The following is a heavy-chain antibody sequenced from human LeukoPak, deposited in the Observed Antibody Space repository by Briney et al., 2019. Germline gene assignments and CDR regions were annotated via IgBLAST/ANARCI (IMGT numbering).Heavy chain of an antibody. CDR3: AKGPEYYYDSSGYPPDAFDI. CDR1: GFTFSSYA. CDR2: ISGSGGST. D-gene: IGHD3-22*01. V-gene: IGHV3-23*01. Sequence: GGSLRLSCAASGFTFSSYAMSWVRQAPGKGLEWVSAISGSGGSTYYADSVKGRFTNSRDNSKNTPYLQMNSLRAEDTAVYYCAKGPEYYYDSSGYPPDAFDIWGQGTMVTVSS. J-gene: IGHJ3*02.